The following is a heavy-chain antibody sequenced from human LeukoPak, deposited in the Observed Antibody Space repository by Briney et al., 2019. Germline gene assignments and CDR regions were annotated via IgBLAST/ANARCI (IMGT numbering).Heavy chain of an antibody. CDR3: ARHLSGTTMSHYFDF. Sequence: SETLSLTCTVSGGSISSSSYYWGWIRQPPGKGPEWIGSIYYSGSTYYNPSLKSRVTISVDTSKNQVSLKLYSVTASDAAIYYCARHLSGTTMSHYFDFWGQGTLVTVSS. CDR2: IYYSGST. D-gene: IGHD1-1*01. CDR1: GGSISSSSYY. J-gene: IGHJ4*02. V-gene: IGHV4-39*01.